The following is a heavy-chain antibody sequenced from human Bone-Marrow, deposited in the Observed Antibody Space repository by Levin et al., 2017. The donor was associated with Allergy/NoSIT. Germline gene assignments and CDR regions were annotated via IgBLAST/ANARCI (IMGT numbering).Heavy chain of an antibody. J-gene: IGHJ4*02. CDR2: IRSKANTYAT. CDR1: EFTFSGSA. Sequence: GESLKISCAASEFTFSGSAIHWVRQASGKGLEWIGRIRSKANTYATAYAASVKGRFTISRDDSKNTAYLQMNSLKTEDTAVYYCTRREPTVTTSYYFDYWGQGTLVTVSS. CDR3: TRREPTVTTSYYFDY. D-gene: IGHD4-17*01. V-gene: IGHV3-73*01.